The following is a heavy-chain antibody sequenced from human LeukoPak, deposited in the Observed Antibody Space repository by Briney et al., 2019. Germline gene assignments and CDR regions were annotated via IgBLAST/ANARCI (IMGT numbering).Heavy chain of an antibody. CDR3: ANPHYYGHA. V-gene: IGHV3-23*01. CDR1: GFTFSSHT. CDR2: ISGSGGST. J-gene: IGHJ5*02. Sequence: PGRSLRLSCAASGFTFSSHTMHWVRQAPGKGLEWVSAISGSGGSTYYADSVKGRFTISRDNSKNTLYLQMNSLRAEDTAVYYCANPHYYGHAWGQGTLVTVSS. D-gene: IGHD3-10*01.